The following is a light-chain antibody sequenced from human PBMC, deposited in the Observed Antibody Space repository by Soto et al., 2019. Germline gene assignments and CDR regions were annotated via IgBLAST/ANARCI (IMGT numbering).Light chain of an antibody. Sequence: FTQSAASIAWETGRRATLPSRSSQSVSSSYLAWYQQKPGQAPRLLIYDASNRATGIPARFSGSGAGAVFTLPLSSLESEDCAVYYCQQRSNWPLNLGGG. J-gene: IGKJ4*01. CDR1: QSVSSSY. V-gene: IGKV3D-20*02. CDR3: QQRSNWPLN. CDR2: DAS.